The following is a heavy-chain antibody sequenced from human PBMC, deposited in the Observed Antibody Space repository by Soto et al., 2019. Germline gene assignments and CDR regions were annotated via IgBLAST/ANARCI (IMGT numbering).Heavy chain of an antibody. D-gene: IGHD6-25*01. CDR1: GFTFNNYA. Sequence: PGGSLRLSCAVSGFTFNNYAMSWVRQAPGKGLEWISAISGSGGSTYHADSVKGRFTISRDNSRDTLYLQMDSLRVDDTAVYYCAKGSASGSPYYFDFWGQGTLVTVSS. CDR3: AKGSASGSPYYFDF. CDR2: ISGSGGST. J-gene: IGHJ4*02. V-gene: IGHV3-23*01.